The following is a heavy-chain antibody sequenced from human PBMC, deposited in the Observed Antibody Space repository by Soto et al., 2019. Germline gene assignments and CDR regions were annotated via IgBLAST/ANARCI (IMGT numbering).Heavy chain of an antibody. Sequence: ASVKVSCKASEYTFTSYAMHWVRQAPGQRLEWMGWINAGNGNTKYSQKFQGRVTITRDTSASTAYMELSSLRSEDTAVYYCARDKGYCSGGSCYHNWFDPWGQGTLVTVSS. CDR2: INAGNGNT. J-gene: IGHJ5*02. D-gene: IGHD2-15*01. CDR3: ARDKGYCSGGSCYHNWFDP. V-gene: IGHV1-3*01. CDR1: EYTFTSYA.